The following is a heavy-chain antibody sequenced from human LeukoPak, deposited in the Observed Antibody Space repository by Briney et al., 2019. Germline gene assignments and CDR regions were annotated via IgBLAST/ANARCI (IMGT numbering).Heavy chain of an antibody. D-gene: IGHD2-15*01. V-gene: IGHV3-21*01. CDR3: ARDLCSGGSCYDFDY. CDR1: GFTFSSYN. J-gene: IGHJ4*02. CDR2: ITSSSSYI. Sequence: GGSLRLSCAASGFTFSSYNMNWVRQAPGKGLERVSSITSSSSYIYYADSVKGRFTISRDNAKNSLYLQINSLRAEDTAVYYCARDLCSGGSCYDFDYWGQGTLVTVSS.